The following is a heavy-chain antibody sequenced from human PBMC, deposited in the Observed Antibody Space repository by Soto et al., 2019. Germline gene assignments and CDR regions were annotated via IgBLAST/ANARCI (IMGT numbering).Heavy chain of an antibody. CDR3: ARWVGGSMYDNSGKYDS. CDR2: VAYDGSKT. V-gene: IGHV3-30*03. Sequence: PGGSLRLSCAASGFTFSSNGMHWVRQAPGKGLEWVALVAYDGSKTYYGDSVRGRFTISGDNSENTLYLQMNSLRAEDTAVYYCARWVGGSMYDNSGKYDSWGQGTLVTVSS. CDR1: GFTFSSNG. J-gene: IGHJ5*01. D-gene: IGHD3-22*01.